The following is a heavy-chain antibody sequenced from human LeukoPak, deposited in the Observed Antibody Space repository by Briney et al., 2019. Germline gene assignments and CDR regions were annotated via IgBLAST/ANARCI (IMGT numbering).Heavy chain of an antibody. D-gene: IGHD3-10*01. CDR3: ARIGPSGSGSYFFLDP. Sequence: PGGPLRLSCAVSGFTFSTYWMHWVRQAPGMGLVWVSRIDSDGSGASYADSVKGRFTISRDNAKNTLYLQMNSLRAEDTAVYYCARIGPSGSGSYFFLDPWGQGTLVTVSS. CDR2: IDSDGSGA. J-gene: IGHJ5*02. CDR1: GFTFSTYW. V-gene: IGHV3-74*01.